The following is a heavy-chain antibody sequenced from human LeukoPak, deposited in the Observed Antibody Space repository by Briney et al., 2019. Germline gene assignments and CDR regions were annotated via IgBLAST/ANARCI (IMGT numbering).Heavy chain of an antibody. D-gene: IGHD3-22*01. CDR2: IKQDGSEK. J-gene: IGHJ4*02. CDR1: GFTFSSYW. Sequence: AGGSLRLSCAASGFTFSSYWMSWVRQAPGKGLEWVANIKQDGSEKYYVDSVKDRFTISRDNAKNSLYLQMNSLRAEDTAVYYCARDYYDSSGCTFDYWGQGTLVTVSS. CDR3: ARDYYDSSGCTFDY. V-gene: IGHV3-7*01.